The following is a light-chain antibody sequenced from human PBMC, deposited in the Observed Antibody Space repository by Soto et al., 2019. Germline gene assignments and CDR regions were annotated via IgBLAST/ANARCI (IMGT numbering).Light chain of an antibody. J-gene: IGLJ2*01. CDR1: SGHSNYA. Sequence: QSVLTQSPSASASLGASVKLTCTLSSGHSNYAIAWYQQQPEKGPRFLMKLNSDGSHSKGDGIPDRFSGSSSGAERYLTISTLQSEDEADYYCQTWGTGIHIFGGGTKLTVL. CDR2: LNSDGSH. V-gene: IGLV4-69*01. CDR3: QTWGTGIHI.